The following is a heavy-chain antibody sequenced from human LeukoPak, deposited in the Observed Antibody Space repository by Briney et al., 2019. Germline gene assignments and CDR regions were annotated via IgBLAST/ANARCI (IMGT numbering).Heavy chain of an antibody. CDR2: IYPGDSDT. D-gene: IGHD1-26*01. CDR3: ARLPAYGSSGSYYFDY. V-gene: IGHV5-51*01. J-gene: IGHJ4*02. CDR1: GYSFTSYW. Sequence: GESLKISCKGSGYSFTSYWIGWVRQMPGKGLEWMGIIYPGDSDTRYSPSFQGHVTISADKSISTAYLQWSSLKASDTAMYYCARLPAYGSSGSYYFDYWGQGTLVTVSS.